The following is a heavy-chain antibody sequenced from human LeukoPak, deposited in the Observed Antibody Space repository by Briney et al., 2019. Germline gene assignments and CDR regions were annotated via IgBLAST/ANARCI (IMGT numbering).Heavy chain of an antibody. V-gene: IGHV1-18*01. CDR1: VWTYTKYG. Sequence: ASVKVSCTASVWTYTKYGISGLRQAPGQGLEWMGWISAYNGNTNYAQKLQGRVTMTTDTSTSTAYMELRSLRSDDTSGYYCARERMVRGVISFDYWGQGTLVTVSS. J-gene: IGHJ4*02. CDR2: ISAYNGNT. D-gene: IGHD3-10*01. CDR3: ARERMVRGVISFDY.